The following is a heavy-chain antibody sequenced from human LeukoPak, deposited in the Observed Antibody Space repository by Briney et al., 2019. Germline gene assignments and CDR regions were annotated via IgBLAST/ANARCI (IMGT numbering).Heavy chain of an antibody. J-gene: IGHJ4*01. CDR2: ISSSSYI. Sequence: GGSLRLSCAASGFTFSSYSMNWVRQAPGKGLEWVSSISSSSYIYYADSVKGRFTISRDNARNSLYLQMNSLRAEDTAVYYCARAYCGGDCYIYYWGQGTLVTGSS. CDR3: ARAYCGGDCYIYY. D-gene: IGHD2-21*02. CDR1: GFTFSSYS. V-gene: IGHV3-21*01.